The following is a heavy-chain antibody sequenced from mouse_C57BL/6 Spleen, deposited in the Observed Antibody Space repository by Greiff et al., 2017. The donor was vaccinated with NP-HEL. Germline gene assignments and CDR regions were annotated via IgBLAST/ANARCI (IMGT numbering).Heavy chain of an antibody. CDR2: ISYDGSN. CDR3: ASLMDY. Sequence: EVKVEESGPGLVKPSQSLSLTCSVTGYSITSGYYWNWIRQFPGNKLEWMGYISYDGSNNYNPSLKNRISITRDTSKNQFFLKLNSVTTEDTATYYCASLMDYWGQGTSVTVSS. V-gene: IGHV3-6*01. J-gene: IGHJ4*01. CDR1: GYSITSGYY.